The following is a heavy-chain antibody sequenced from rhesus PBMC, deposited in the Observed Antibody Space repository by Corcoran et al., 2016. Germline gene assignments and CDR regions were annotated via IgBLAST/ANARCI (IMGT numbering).Heavy chain of an antibody. D-gene: IGHD3-16*01. V-gene: IGHV4S10*01. J-gene: IGHJ3*01. CDR3: AGRSGREARAFDV. CDR1: GGSISDSYR. CDR2: IYGSSTST. Sequence: QVQLQESGPGVVKPSETLSLTCAVSGGSISDSYRWSWIRQPPGKGLEWIVYIYGSSTSTNYNPSRKSRVTISKDPSKNQFSLKLSSVTAADTAVYYCAGRSGREARAFDVWGQGLRVTVSS.